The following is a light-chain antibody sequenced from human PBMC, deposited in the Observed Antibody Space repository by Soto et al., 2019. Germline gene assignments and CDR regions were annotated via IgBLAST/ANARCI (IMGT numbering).Light chain of an antibody. Sequence: EIVMTQSPATLSVSPGERATLSCRASQSVSSNLAWYQHKPGQAPRLLIYGASTRATGIPARFSGSGSGTDFTLTISRLEPEDFAVYYCQQYDTSPRWTFGQGTKGDIK. V-gene: IGKV3-15*01. CDR3: QQYDTSPRWT. CDR1: QSVSSN. CDR2: GAS. J-gene: IGKJ1*01.